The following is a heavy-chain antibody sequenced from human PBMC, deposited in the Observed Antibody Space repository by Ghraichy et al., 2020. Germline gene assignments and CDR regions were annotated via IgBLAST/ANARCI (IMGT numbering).Heavy chain of an antibody. D-gene: IGHD4-23*01. CDR1: GFSLNTSAFR. V-gene: IGHV2-70*04. Sequence: SGPTLVKPTQTLTLTCTFSGFSLNTSAFRLSWIRQPPGKALEWLARINWNDDKFYTSSLKTRLTISKDTARNQVVLTMTDMEPVDTATYFCARSPRWSHEYFDSWGRGTLVSVSS. J-gene: IGHJ4*02. CDR2: INWNDDK. CDR3: ARSPRWSHEYFDS.